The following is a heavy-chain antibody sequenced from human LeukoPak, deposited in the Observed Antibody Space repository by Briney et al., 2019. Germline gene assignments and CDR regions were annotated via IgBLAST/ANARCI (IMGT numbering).Heavy chain of an antibody. V-gene: IGHV3-64*01. CDR1: GFTFSSYA. J-gene: IGHJ4*02. Sequence: GGSLRLSCAASGFTFSSYAMHWVRQAPGKGLEYVSAISSNGGSTYYANSVKGRFTISRDNSKNTLYLQMNSLRDEDSAAYYCARVYLERLTAGYFDHWGQGTWVTVST. D-gene: IGHD2-8*01. CDR3: ARVYLERLTAGYFDH. CDR2: ISSNGGST.